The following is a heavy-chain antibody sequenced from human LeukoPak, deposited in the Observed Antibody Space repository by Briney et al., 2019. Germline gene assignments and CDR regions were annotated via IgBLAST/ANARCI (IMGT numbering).Heavy chain of an antibody. D-gene: IGHD1-26*01. CDR3: AKDFRSGSYYTDY. V-gene: IGHV3-23*01. J-gene: IGHJ4*02. CDR2: ISGSGGRT. Sequence: PGGSLRLSCAASGFTFSSYAMSWVRQAPGKGLEWVTAISGSGGRTYYTDSVKGRFTISRDNSKNTLYLQMNSLRAEDTAVYYGAKDFRSGSYYTDYWGQGTLVTVSA. CDR1: GFTFSSYA.